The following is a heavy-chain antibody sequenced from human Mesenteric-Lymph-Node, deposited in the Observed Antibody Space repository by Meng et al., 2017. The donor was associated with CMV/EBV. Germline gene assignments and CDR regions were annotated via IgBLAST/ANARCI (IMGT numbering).Heavy chain of an antibody. J-gene: IGHJ6*02. V-gene: IGHV3-7*01. CDR3: ARDAPYYESWDGNPPNTDYAMDV. D-gene: IGHD3-3*01. Sequence: GESLKISCAASGFAFTNHWMNWVRQTPGKGLEWVANIQQDGSEKYYVDSVKGRFTISRDNTKNSLYLQMDSLRAEDTAVYYCARDAPYYESWDGNPPNTDYAMDVWGQGTTVTVSS. CDR2: IQQDGSEK. CDR1: GFAFTNHW.